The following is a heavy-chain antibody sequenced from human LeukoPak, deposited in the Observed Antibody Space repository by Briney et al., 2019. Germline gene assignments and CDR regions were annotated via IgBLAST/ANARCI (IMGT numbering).Heavy chain of an antibody. CDR3: ARSETTYYYDSSVYFYYYYGMDV. J-gene: IGHJ6*02. V-gene: IGHV3-7*01. CDR1: GFNFSNYA. D-gene: IGHD3-22*01. Sequence: GESLRLSCAASGFNFSNYAMIWVRQAPGKGLEWVANIKQDGREQYYVDSVEGRFTISRDNAKNSLYLQMNSLRAEDTAVYYCARSETTYYYDSSVYFYYYYGMDVWGQGTTVTVSS. CDR2: IKQDGREQ.